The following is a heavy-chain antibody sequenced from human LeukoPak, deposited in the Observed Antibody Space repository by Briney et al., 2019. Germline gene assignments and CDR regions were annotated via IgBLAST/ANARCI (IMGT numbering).Heavy chain of an antibody. V-gene: IGHV1-2*02. CDR1: GYTFTGYY. D-gene: IGHD6-13*01. CDR2: INPNSGGT. CDR3: AREPLIAAAGYNWFDP. J-gene: IGHJ5*02. Sequence: GASVKVSCKASGYTFTGYYMHWVRQAPGQGLEWMGWINPNSGGTNYAQKFQGRVTMTRDTSTSTVYMELSSLRSEDTAVYYCAREPLIAAAGYNWFDPWGQGTLVTVSS.